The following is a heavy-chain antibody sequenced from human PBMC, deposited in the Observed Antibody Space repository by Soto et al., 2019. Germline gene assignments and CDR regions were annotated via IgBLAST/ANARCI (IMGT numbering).Heavy chain of an antibody. CDR1: GFTFSSYW. J-gene: IGHJ6*02. CDR3: ARELERIAARSPMDV. Sequence: PGGSLRLSCAASGFTFSSYWMSWVRQAPGKGLEWVANIKQDGSEKYYVDSVKGRFTISRDNAKNSLYLQMNSLRAEDTAVYYCARELERIAARSPMDVWGQGTTVTVSS. V-gene: IGHV3-7*01. D-gene: IGHD6-13*01. CDR2: IKQDGSEK.